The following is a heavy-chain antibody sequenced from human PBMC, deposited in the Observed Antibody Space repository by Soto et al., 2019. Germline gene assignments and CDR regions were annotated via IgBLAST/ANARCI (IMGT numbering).Heavy chain of an antibody. CDR1: GGTFSSYT. CDR2: IIPILGIA. CDR3: ASLPRHTGHFDY. V-gene: IGHV1-69*02. J-gene: IGHJ4*02. Sequence: QVQLVQSGAEVKKPGSSVKVSCKASGGTFSSYTISWVRQAPGQGLEWMGRIIPILGIANYAQKFQGRVTITADKSTSTAYMERSSLRSEDTAVYYWASLPRHTGHFDYWGQGTLVTVSS.